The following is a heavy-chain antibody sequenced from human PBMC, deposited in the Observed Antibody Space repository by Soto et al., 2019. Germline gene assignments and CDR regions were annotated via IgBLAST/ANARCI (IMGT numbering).Heavy chain of an antibody. V-gene: IGHV3-7*01. J-gene: IGHJ4*02. CDR1: GFTFSSYW. Sequence: GGSLRLSCAASGFTFSSYWMSWVRQAPGKGLEWVANIKQDGSEKYYVDSVKGRFTISRDNAKNSLYLQMNSLRAEDTAVYYCARVGGRYCSGGSCYLGPFDYWGQGTLVTVSS. CDR3: ARVGGRYCSGGSCYLGPFDY. D-gene: IGHD2-15*01. CDR2: IKQDGSEK.